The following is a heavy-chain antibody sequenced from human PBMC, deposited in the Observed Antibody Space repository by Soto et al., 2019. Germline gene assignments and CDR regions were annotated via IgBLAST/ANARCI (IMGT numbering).Heavy chain of an antibody. CDR2: IYSGGST. V-gene: IGHV3-66*04. D-gene: IGHD3-22*01. CDR3: ARPTLFDYYDSSGPPLSLYGMDV. CDR1: GFTVSSNY. Sequence: PGGSLRLSCAASGFTVSSNYMSWVRQAPGKGLEWVSVIYSGGSTYYADSVKGRFTISRDNSKNTLYLQMNSLRAEDTAVYYCARPTLFDYYDSSGPPLSLYGMDVWGQGTTVTVSS. J-gene: IGHJ6*02.